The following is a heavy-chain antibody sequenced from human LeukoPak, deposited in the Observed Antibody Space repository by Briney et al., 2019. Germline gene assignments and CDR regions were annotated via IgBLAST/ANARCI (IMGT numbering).Heavy chain of an antibody. Sequence: GGSLRLSCAASGFTLRSSAMSWVRQAPGKGLEWVSAISGDGGTISYAASVRGRFTISRDNAKDTLFLQMSSLRAGDTALYYCAKELYGNPSGYWGQGTRVTVSS. V-gene: IGHV3-23*01. CDR1: GFTLRSSA. J-gene: IGHJ4*02. CDR3: AKELYGNPSGY. CDR2: ISGDGGTI. D-gene: IGHD2-8*01.